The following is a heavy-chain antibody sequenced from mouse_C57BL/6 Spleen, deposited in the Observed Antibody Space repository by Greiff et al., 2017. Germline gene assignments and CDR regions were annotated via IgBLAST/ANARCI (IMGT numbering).Heavy chain of an antibody. Sequence: VQLKQSGAELVKPGASVKLSCTASGFNFTDYYMHWVKQRPEQGLEWIGTIDPEDGETKYAPKFQGKATMTADTSSNTAYLQLSSLTSEDTAVYYCARGDWDVWGTGTTVTVSS. CDR2: IDPEDGET. V-gene: IGHV14-2*01. J-gene: IGHJ1*03. CDR1: GFNFTDYY. CDR3: ARGDWDV.